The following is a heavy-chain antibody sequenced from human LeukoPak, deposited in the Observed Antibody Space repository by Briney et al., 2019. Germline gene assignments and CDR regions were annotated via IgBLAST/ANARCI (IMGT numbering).Heavy chain of an antibody. CDR3: ARGTWQWLAHFDS. Sequence: PGGSLRLSCAASGFSFSSYTMNWVRQAPGKGLEGVSYISGSSSTIYYADSVKGRFTISRDNAKNSLFLQMNSLRDEDTAVYYCARGTWQWLAHFDSWGQGTLVTVSS. CDR2: ISGSSSTI. V-gene: IGHV3-48*02. J-gene: IGHJ4*02. D-gene: IGHD6-19*01. CDR1: GFSFSSYT.